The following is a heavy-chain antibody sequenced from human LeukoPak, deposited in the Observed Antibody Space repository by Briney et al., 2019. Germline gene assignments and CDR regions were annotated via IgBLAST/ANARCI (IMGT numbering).Heavy chain of an antibody. CDR1: GGSVSSGSYF. CDR2: IYYSGST. CDR3: ARSPSGYCFDY. J-gene: IGHJ4*02. V-gene: IGHV4-61*01. Sequence: PSETLSLTCSVSGGSVSSGSYFWTWIRQPPGKGLEWIGYIYYSGSTKYNPSLKSRVTISADTSRNQFSLKLSSVTAADTAVYYCARSPSGYCFDYWGQGILVTVSS. D-gene: IGHD3-22*01.